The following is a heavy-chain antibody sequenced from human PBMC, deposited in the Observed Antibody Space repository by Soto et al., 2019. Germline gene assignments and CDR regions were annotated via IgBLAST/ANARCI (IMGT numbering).Heavy chain of an antibody. V-gene: IGHV1-46*03. D-gene: IGHD6-13*01. CDR2: INPSGGST. Sequence: GASVKVSCKASGYTFTSYYMHWVRQAPGQGLEWMGIINPSGGSTSYAQKFQGKVTMTRDTSTSTVYMELSSLRSEDTAVYYCASAKAAAGTQHAFDIWGQGTMVTVSS. CDR3: ASAKAAAGTQHAFDI. CDR1: GYTFTSYY. J-gene: IGHJ3*02.